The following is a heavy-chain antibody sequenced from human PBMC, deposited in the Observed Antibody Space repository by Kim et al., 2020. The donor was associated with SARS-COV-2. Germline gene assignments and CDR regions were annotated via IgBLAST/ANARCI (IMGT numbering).Heavy chain of an antibody. Sequence: GGSLRLTCAASGFTFDDYAMHWVRQAPGKGLEWVSGISWNSGSIGYADSVKGRFIISRDNAKNSLYLQMNSLRAEDTALYYCAKTRMRDWLLFGCLDYWGPGIQVTVHS. CDR3: AKTRMRDWLLFGCLDY. CDR1: GFTFDDYA. J-gene: IGHJ4*01. V-gene: IGHV3-9*01. CDR2: ISWNSGSI. D-gene: IGHD3-9*01.